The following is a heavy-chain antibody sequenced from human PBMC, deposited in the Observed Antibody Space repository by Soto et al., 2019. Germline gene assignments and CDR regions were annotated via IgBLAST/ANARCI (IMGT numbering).Heavy chain of an antibody. Sequence: GGSLRLSCAASGFTFSDHYMSWIRQAPGKGVEWLSYICSSDNVIYYADSVKGRFTMSRDNAKNSLYLQMNSLRAEDTAMYYCARDRLSTNYYFEYWGLGSLVTVSS. J-gene: IGHJ4*02. CDR3: ARDRLSTNYYFEY. CDR1: GFTFSDHY. D-gene: IGHD3-16*01. V-gene: IGHV3-11*01. CDR2: ICSSDNVI.